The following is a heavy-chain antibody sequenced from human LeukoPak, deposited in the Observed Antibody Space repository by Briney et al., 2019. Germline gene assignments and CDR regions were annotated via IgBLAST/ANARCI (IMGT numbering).Heavy chain of an antibody. D-gene: IGHD3-10*01. CDR1: GFTFSTYW. CDR3: TRDSQGSRTYSVDY. J-gene: IGHJ4*02. Sequence: GGSLRLSCAAFGFTFSTYWMSWVRQAPGKGPEWVANINQDGRTKYYVDSVRGRFTISRDNAKNSLYLQMNSLRAEDTAVYYCTRDSQGSRTYSVDYWGQGTLVTVSS. CDR2: INQDGRTK. V-gene: IGHV3-7*03.